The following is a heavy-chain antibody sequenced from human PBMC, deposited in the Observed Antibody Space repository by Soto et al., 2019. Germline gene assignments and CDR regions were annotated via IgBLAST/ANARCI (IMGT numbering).Heavy chain of an antibody. CDR1: GGSFSGCY. V-gene: IGHV4-34*01. Sequence: PSETLSLTCAVYGGSFSGCYWSWIRQPPGKGLEWIGEINHSGSTNYNPSLKSRVTISVDTSKNQFSLKLSSVTAADTAVYYCAYGSGWYGDYWGQGTLVTVSS. J-gene: IGHJ4*02. CDR3: AYGSGWYGDY. CDR2: INHSGST. D-gene: IGHD6-19*01.